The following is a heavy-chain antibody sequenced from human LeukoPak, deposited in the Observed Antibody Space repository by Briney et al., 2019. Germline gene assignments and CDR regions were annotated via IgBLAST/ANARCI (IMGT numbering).Heavy chain of an antibody. V-gene: IGHV3-30*18. CDR1: GFTFSTYG. Sequence: GGSLTLSCAASGFTFSTYGMYGVRQAPGKGLEGVALISYDGSNKYYADSVKGRFTISRDNSESTLYLQMNSLRPEDTAVYHCAKGRQQWWTIDDLDIRGPGTVVT. CDR3: AKGRQQWWTIDDLDI. J-gene: IGHJ3*02. D-gene: IGHD5-18*01. CDR2: ISYDGSNK.